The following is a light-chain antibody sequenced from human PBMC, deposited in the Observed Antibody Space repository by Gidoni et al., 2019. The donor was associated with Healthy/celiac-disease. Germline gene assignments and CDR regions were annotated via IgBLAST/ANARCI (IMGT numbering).Light chain of an antibody. CDR1: QSVSSN. V-gene: IGKV3-15*01. CDR2: GAP. Sequence: EIVMPQSPATLSVSPGERATLSCRASQSVSSNLAWYQQKPGQAPRILIYGAPTRATGIPARFSGSGSGTEVTLTISSLQSEDFAVYYCQQYNNWHPWTFGQGTKVEIK. CDR3: QQYNNWHPWT. J-gene: IGKJ1*01.